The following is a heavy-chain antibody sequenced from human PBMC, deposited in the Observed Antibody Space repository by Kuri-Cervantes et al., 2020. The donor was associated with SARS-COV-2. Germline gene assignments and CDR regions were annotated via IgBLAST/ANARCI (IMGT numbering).Heavy chain of an antibody. CDR2: ITTSGSAV. CDR1: GFTFSSYE. D-gene: IGHD1-1*01. Sequence: GESLKISCVASGFTFSSYEMNWVRQAPGKGLEWVSWITTSGSAVYYADSVKGRFTISRDNAKNSLYLQMNSLRVEDTAIYYCAKDGLTRLYPWNELYNWGLGTLVTVSS. V-gene: IGHV3-48*03. J-gene: IGHJ4*02. CDR3: AKDGLTRLYPWNELYN.